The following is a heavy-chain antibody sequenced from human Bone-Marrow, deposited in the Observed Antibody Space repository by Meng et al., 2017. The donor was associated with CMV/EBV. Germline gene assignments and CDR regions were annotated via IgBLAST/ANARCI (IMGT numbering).Heavy chain of an antibody. CDR3: ARGGYGSGSTYYYYYYGMDF. D-gene: IGHD3-10*01. J-gene: IGHJ6*02. CDR2: ISSSSSYI. V-gene: IGHV3-21*01. Sequence: GGSLRLSCAASGFTFSSDSMNCVRQAPGKWMEWVSSISSSSSYIYYADSVKGRFTISRDNAKDSLYLQMNSLRAEDTAVYYCARGGYGSGSTYYYYYYGMDFWGQGTTVTVSS. CDR1: GFTFSSDS.